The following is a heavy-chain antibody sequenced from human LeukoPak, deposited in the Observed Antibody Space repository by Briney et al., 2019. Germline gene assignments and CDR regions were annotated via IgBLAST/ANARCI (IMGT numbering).Heavy chain of an antibody. Sequence: PGGSLRLSCAASGFTFSTYAMRWVRQAPGKGLEWVSAISGTGGSTYYTDSVKGRFTISRDNSKNTLYLQMNSLRAEDTALYYCAITSIAAAARQGFWGQGTLVTVSS. J-gene: IGHJ4*02. CDR3: AITSIAAAARQGF. D-gene: IGHD6-13*01. V-gene: IGHV3-23*01. CDR2: ISGTGGST. CDR1: GFTFSTYA.